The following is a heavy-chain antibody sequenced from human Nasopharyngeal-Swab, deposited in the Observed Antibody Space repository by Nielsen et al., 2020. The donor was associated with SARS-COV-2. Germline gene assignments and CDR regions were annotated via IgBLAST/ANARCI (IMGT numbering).Heavy chain of an antibody. D-gene: IGHD4-23*01. J-gene: IGHJ6*02. V-gene: IGHV3-48*01. CDR1: GFTFSSYS. CDR2: ISSSSSTI. Sequence: GESLKISCAASGFTFSSYSMNWVRQAPGKGLEWVSYISSSSSTIYYADSVKGRFTISRDNSKNTLYLQMNSLRAEDTAVYYCAKSMVVTPGIYCYGMDVWGQGTTVTVSS. CDR3: AKSMVVTPGIYCYGMDV.